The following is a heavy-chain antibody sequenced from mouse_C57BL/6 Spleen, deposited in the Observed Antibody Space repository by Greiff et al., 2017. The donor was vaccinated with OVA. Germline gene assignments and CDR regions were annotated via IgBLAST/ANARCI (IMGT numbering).Heavy chain of an antibody. CDR1: GYTFTSYG. CDR2: IYPRSGNT. V-gene: IGHV1-81*01. Sequence: VQLQQSGAELVRPGASVKLSCKASGYTFTSYGISWVKQRTGQGLEWIGEIYPRSGNTYYNEKFKGKATLTVDKSSSTAYMELRSLTSEDSAVYFCARTNDGYYGFAYGGQGTLVTVSA. J-gene: IGHJ3*01. CDR3: ARTNDGYYGFAY. D-gene: IGHD2-3*01.